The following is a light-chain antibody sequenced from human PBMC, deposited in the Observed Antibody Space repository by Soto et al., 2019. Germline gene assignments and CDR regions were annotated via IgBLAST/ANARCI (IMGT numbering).Light chain of an antibody. Sequence: DIQMTQSPSSLSASVGDRVTITCRASQSISSYLNWYQQKPGKAPKLLIYAASSLQSGVPSRFSGSGSGTEFTLTISGLQSEDFATYYCQQYDGYPRTFGQGTKVDIK. CDR2: AAS. V-gene: IGKV1-39*01. CDR1: QSISSY. J-gene: IGKJ1*01. CDR3: QQYDGYPRT.